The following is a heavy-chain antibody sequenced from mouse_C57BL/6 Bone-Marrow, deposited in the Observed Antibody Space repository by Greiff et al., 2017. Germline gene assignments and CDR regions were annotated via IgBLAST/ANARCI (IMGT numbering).Heavy chain of an antibody. CDR1: GFTFTDYY. J-gene: IGHJ2*01. CDR2: IRNKANGYTT. V-gene: IGHV7-3*01. Sequence: EVKVVESGGGLVQPGGSLSLSCAASGFTFTDYYMSWVRQPPGKALEWLGFIRNKANGYTTEYSASVKGRFTISRDNSQSILYLQMNALGAEDSATYYWARYLYCFDYWGQGTTLTVSS. CDR3: ARYLYCFDY.